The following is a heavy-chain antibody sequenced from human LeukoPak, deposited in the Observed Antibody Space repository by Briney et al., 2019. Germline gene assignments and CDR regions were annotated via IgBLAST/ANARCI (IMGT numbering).Heavy chain of an antibody. CDR3: GRLERDGYSASIYYFDY. CDR1: GSIFTSYW. CDR2: IYPCDSYT. V-gene: IGHV5-51*01. J-gene: IGHJ4*02. D-gene: IGHD5-18*01. Sequence: GESLEISYKGSGSIFTSYWIGWVRQVPGKGLEWMGIIYPCDSYTRYSPSFQGHVTISADKSISTASLQWSSLKASDTGMYYCGRLERDGYSASIYYFDYWGQGNLVTVSS.